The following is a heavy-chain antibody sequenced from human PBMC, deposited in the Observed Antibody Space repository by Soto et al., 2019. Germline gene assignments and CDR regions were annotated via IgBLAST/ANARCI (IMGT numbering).Heavy chain of an antibody. J-gene: IGHJ6*02. D-gene: IGHD6-6*01. V-gene: IGHV4-30-4*08. CDR3: DRNAEQLVGYYGMDV. Sequence: SETLSLTCTVSGGSVSSGIYYWSWIRQPPGKGLEWIGYIYYSGSTYYNPSLKSRVTISVDTSKNQFSLKLSSVTAADTAVYYCDRNAEQLVGYYGMDVWGQGPTVTVSS. CDR2: IYYSGST. CDR1: GGSVSSGIYY.